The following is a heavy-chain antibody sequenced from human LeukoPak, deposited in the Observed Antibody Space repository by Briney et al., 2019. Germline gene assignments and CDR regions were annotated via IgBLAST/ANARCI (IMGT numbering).Heavy chain of an antibody. CDR3: ARDTSAWRYGMDV. Sequence: GGSLRLSCETSGFTLSSHWMSWVRQAPGKGLEWVAIIKQDGSEKDYVDSVTGRFTISRDNAKNSLYLQMNSLRDEDTAVYYCARDTSAWRYGMDVWGQGTTVTVSS. CDR1: GFTLSSHW. D-gene: IGHD6-19*01. CDR2: IKQDGSEK. V-gene: IGHV3-7*01. J-gene: IGHJ6*02.